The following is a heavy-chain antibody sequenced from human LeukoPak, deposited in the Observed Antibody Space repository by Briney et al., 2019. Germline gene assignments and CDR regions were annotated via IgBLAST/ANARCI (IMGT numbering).Heavy chain of an antibody. J-gene: IGHJ5*02. CDR1: GYSFTSYW. Sequence: GESPKISCKGSGYSFTSYWIGWVRQAPGQGLEWMGRINPNSGGTNYAQKFQGRVTMTRDTSISTAYMELSRLRSDDTAVYYCARSDYYDSSGYPDPWGQGTLVTVSS. V-gene: IGHV1-2*06. CDR3: ARSDYYDSSGYPDP. D-gene: IGHD3-22*01. CDR2: INPNSGGT.